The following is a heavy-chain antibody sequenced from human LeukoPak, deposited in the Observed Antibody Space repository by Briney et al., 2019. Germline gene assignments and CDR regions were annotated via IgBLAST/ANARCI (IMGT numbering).Heavy chain of an antibody. D-gene: IGHD6-6*01. CDR3: ARDRLAARRPGAFDI. Sequence: PGGSLRLSCAASGFTFSDYYMSWIRQAPGKGLEWVSYISSSGSTIYYADSVKGRFTISRDNAKNSLYLQMNSLRAEDTAVYYCARDRLAARRPGAFDIWGQGTMVTVSS. V-gene: IGHV3-11*04. CDR1: GFTFSDYY. J-gene: IGHJ3*02. CDR2: ISSSGSTI.